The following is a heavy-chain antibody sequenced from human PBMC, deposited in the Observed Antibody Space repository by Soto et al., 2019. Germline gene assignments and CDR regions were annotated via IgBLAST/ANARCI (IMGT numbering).Heavy chain of an antibody. CDR2: IKSKTDGGTT. V-gene: IGHV3-15*01. Sequence: EVQLVESGGGLVKPGGSLRLSCAASGFTFSNAWMSWVRQAPGKGLEWVGRIKSKTDGGTTDYAAPVKGRFTISRDDSKNTLYLKMNSLKTEDTAVYYCTTGPPADCGGDCYYVFDYWGQGTLVTVSS. J-gene: IGHJ4*02. CDR3: TTGPPADCGGDCYYVFDY. CDR1: GFTFSNAW. D-gene: IGHD2-21*02.